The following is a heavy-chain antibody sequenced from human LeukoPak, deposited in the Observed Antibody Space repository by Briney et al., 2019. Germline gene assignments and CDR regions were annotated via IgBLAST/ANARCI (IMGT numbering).Heavy chain of an antibody. D-gene: IGHD5-18*01. V-gene: IGHV3-23*01. J-gene: IGHJ4*02. CDR3: AKGPRYRYGYGY. CDR2: ISGSGGST. Sequence: PGGSLRLSCAASVFTFANTWMHWVRHAPGKGREWVSAISGSGGSTYYADSVKGRFTISRDNSKNTLYLQMNSLRAEDTAVYYCAKGPRYRYGYGYWGQGTLVTVSS. CDR1: VFTFANTW.